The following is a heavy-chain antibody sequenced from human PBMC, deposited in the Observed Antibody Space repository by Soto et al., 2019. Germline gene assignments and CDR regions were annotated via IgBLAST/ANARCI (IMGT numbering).Heavy chain of an antibody. Sequence: EVQLVESGGGLVQPWGSLRLSCAASGFTFSNYVMHWVRQAPGKGLEYVSAISRDGGSTYYANSVKGRFTISRDNSKNTLYLQMGSLRAEDMAVYYCARDLYTDRISVAVCWGQGTLVTVSS. CDR1: GFTFSNYV. CDR2: ISRDGGST. J-gene: IGHJ4*02. CDR3: ARDLYTDRISVAVC. D-gene: IGHD6-19*01. V-gene: IGHV3-64*01.